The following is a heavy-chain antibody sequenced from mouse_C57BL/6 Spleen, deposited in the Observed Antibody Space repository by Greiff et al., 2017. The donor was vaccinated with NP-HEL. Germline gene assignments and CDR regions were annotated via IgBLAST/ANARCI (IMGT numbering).Heavy chain of an antibody. J-gene: IGHJ3*01. CDR3: TRDRGVTTFAY. CDR2: ISSGGDYI. Sequence: VPVVESGEGLVKPGGSLKLSCAASGFTFSSYAMSWVRQTPEKRLEWVAYISSGGDYIYYADTVKGRFTISRDNARNTLYLQMSSLKSEDTAMYYCTRDRGVTTFAYWGQGTLVTVSA. V-gene: IGHV5-9-1*02. D-gene: IGHD2-2*01. CDR1: GFTFSSYA.